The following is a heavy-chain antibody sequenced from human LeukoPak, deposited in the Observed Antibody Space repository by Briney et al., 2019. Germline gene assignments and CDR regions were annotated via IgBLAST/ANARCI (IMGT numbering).Heavy chain of an antibody. J-gene: IGHJ4*02. D-gene: IGHD4-17*01. CDR2: IWYDGSNK. Sequence: GGSLRLSCAASGFTFSSYAMSWVRQAPGKGLEWVAVIWYDGSNKYYADSVKGRFTISRDDSKNTLYLQMNSLRAEDTAVYYCARDGGDYGDLLGDYWGQGTLVTVSS. CDR3: ARDGGDYGDLLGDY. V-gene: IGHV3-33*08. CDR1: GFTFSSYA.